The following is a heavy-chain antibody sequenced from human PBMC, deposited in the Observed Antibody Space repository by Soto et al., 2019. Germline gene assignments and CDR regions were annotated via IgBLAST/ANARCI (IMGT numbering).Heavy chain of an antibody. CDR1: GYTFTSAD. CDR2: MNPNTANA. Sequence: ASVKVSCKAFGYTFTSADINWVRQTTGQGLEWMGWMNPNTANAGYAQNFQGRVTMTRDTTISTAYMELTSLTSDDTAVYFCARDVIGTTDRFDPWGQGTLVTVSS. D-gene: IGHD1-7*01. CDR3: ARDVIGTTDRFDP. V-gene: IGHV1-8*01. J-gene: IGHJ5*02.